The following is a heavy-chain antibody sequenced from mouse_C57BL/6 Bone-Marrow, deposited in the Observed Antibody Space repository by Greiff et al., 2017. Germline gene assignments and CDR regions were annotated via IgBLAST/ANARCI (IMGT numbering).Heavy chain of an antibody. J-gene: IGHJ3*01. D-gene: IGHD4-1*01. CDR2: IGDGGSYT. V-gene: IGHV5-4*03. CDR1: GFTFSSYA. Sequence: EVKLVESGGGLVKPGGSLTLSCAASGFTFSSYAMSWVRQTPEKRLEWVATIGDGGSYTYYPDNVKGRFTISRDNATNNLYLQMSHLKSEDPAMYYCARGRRGANWDPASFAYWGQGTLVTVSA. CDR3: ARGRRGANWDPASFAY.